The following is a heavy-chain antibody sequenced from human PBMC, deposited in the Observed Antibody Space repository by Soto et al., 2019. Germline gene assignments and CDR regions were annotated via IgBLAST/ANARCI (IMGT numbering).Heavy chain of an antibody. V-gene: IGHV4-34*01. D-gene: IGHD3-16*01. J-gene: IGHJ5*02. CDR1: GGFLSESY. CDR3: VRIRYQLPSSVLWLDP. Sequence: NPSETLSLTCAVYGGFLSESYWTWIRHPPGKGLEWIGEINHVGGTNYNPSLKSRVTMSVDTSQNQFSLRLISVTAADTAMYFCVRIRYQLPSSVLWLDPWGQGTPVTVSS. CDR2: INHVGGT.